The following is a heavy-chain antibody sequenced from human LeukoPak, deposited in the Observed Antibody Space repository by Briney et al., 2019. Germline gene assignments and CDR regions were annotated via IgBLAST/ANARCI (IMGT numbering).Heavy chain of an antibody. D-gene: IGHD4-11*01. CDR1: GGSISNYY. V-gene: IGHV4-59*01. Sequence: SETLSLTCTVSGGSISNYYWSWIRQPPGKGLEWIGYVYYSGSTNYNPSLKSRLTISVDTSKNQFSLKLKSVTAADTAVYYCAXGPPRLGFDFWGQGTLVTVSS. CDR3: AXGPPRLGFDF. CDR2: VYYSGST. J-gene: IGHJ4*02.